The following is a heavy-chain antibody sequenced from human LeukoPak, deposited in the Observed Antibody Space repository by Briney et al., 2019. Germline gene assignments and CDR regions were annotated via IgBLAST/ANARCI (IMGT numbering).Heavy chain of an antibody. J-gene: IGHJ4*02. CDR2: IRGDNGNT. Sequence: ASVKVSCNASGYTFSNYGISWVRQAPGQGLEWVGWIRGDNGNTNYAQKLQGRVTMTTDASTSTAYMELSSLRSEDTAVYYCARGHYYDSSGYDWGQGTLVTVSS. CDR1: GYTFSNYG. CDR3: ARGHYYDSSGYD. D-gene: IGHD3-22*01. V-gene: IGHV1-18*01.